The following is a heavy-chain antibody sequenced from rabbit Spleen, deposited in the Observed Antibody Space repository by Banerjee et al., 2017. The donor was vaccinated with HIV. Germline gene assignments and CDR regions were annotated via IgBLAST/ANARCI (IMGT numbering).Heavy chain of an antibody. V-gene: IGHV1S47*01. CDR3: ARDLTGVIGWNFNL. D-gene: IGHD1-1*01. Sequence: QEQLVESGGGLVQPGGSLKLSCKASGFDFSNYGVTWVRQAPGKGLEWIGYIDPIFGSTYYASWVNGRFPISRSTSLNTVDLQMTSLTAADTATYFCARDLTGVIGWNFNLWGPGSLVTVS. CDR1: GFDFSNYG. J-gene: IGHJ4*01. CDR2: IDPIFGST.